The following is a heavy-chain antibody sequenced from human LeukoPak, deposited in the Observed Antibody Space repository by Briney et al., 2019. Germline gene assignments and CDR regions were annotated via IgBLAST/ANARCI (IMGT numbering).Heavy chain of an antibody. CDR2: ISWNSGSI. CDR1: GFTFDDYA. Sequence: GRSLRLSCAASGFTFDDYAMHWVRQAPGKGLEWVSGISWNSGSIGYADSVKGRFTISRDNAKNSLYLQMNSLRAEDTALYYCAKACRPYYYYGMDVWGQGTTVTVSS. J-gene: IGHJ6*02. CDR3: AKACRPYYYYGMDV. V-gene: IGHV3-9*01.